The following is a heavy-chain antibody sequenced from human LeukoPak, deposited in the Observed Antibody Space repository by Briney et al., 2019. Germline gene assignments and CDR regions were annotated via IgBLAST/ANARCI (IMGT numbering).Heavy chain of an antibody. CDR1: GFTFSFYW. CDR2: INNDGSSK. J-gene: IGHJ4*02. CDR3: ARENEYCTGGTCRLDY. V-gene: IGHV3-74*01. D-gene: IGHD2-15*01. Sequence: GGSLRLSCASSGFTFSFYWMHWVRQAPGKGLVWVSRINNDGSSKSYAGSVKGRFTISRDNAKNTLYLQMNNLRAEDTAVYYCARENEYCTGGTCRLDYWGQGALVTVSS.